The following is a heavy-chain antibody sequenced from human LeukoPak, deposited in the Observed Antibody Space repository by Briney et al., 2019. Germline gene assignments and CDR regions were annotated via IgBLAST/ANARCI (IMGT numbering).Heavy chain of an antibody. Sequence: GGSLRLSCAASGLTFSDYAMSWFRQAPGKGLEWVSGITSGFTPHYADSVKGRFTISRDNSQNTFHLQLNSLRAEDTAVYYCAKDYSDSRVADVFFEYWGQGTLVTVSS. CDR1: GLTFSDYA. D-gene: IGHD2-15*01. CDR3: AKDYSDSRVADVFFEY. CDR2: ITSGFTP. J-gene: IGHJ4*02. V-gene: IGHV3-23*01.